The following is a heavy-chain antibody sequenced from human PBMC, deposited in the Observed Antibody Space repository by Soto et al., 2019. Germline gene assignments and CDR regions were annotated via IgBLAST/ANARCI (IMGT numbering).Heavy chain of an antibody. CDR2: IIPNNGNT. CDR3: ARGSYSSGWSADYFQH. D-gene: IGHD6-19*01. Sequence: ASVKVSCKASGGTFSSYAISWVRQAPGQGLEWMGWIIPNNGNTNYAQKLQGRVTMTADTSTSTAYMELRSLRSDDTAVYYCARGSYSSGWSADYFQHWGQGPLVTVSS. J-gene: IGHJ1*01. CDR1: GGTFSSYA. V-gene: IGHV1-18*01.